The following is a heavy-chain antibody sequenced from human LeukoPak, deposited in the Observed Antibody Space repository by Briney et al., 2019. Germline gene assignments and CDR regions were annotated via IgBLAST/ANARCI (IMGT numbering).Heavy chain of an antibody. CDR1: GFTFSSYG. D-gene: IGHD6-19*01. CDR2: IRYDGSNK. CDR3: AKDQDEWLAHPYYLDY. V-gene: IGHV3-30*02. Sequence: TGGSLRLSCAASGFTFSSYGMHWVRQAPGKGLEWVAFIRYDGSNKYYADSVKGRFTISRDNSKNTLYLQMNSLRAEDTAVYYCAKDQDEWLAHPYYLDYWGQGTLVTVSS. J-gene: IGHJ4*02.